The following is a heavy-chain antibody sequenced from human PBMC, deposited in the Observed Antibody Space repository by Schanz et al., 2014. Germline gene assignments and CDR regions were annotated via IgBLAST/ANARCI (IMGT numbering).Heavy chain of an antibody. Sequence: EVQLVESGGGLVQPGGSLRLSCAGSGFAFSSNWMNWVRQAPGKGLEWVANIKEDGSEKYYVDSVKGRFTISRDNAKNSLFLQMNSLRAEDTAVYYCARDLSSLIQGDVWGKGTTVTVSS. CDR1: GFAFSSNW. V-gene: IGHV3-7*01. CDR3: ARDLSSLIQGDV. D-gene: IGHD2-2*01. CDR2: IKEDGSEK. J-gene: IGHJ6*04.